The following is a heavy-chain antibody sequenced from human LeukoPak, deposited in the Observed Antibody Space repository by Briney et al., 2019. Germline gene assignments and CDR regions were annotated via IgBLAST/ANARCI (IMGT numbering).Heavy chain of an antibody. Sequence: GGSLRLSCAASGFTFSSYGMHWVRQAPGKGLEWVAVIWYDGSNKYYADSVRGRFTISRDNSKNTLYLQMNSLRAEDTAVYYCARGDYAYYGMDVWGQGTTVTVSS. CDR2: IWYDGSNK. CDR1: GFTFSSYG. CDR3: ARGDYAYYGMDV. J-gene: IGHJ6*02. V-gene: IGHV3-33*01.